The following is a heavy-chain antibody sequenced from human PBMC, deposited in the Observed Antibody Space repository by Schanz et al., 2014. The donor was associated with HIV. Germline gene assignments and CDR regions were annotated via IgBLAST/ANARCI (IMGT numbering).Heavy chain of an antibody. J-gene: IGHJ6*02. CDR1: GYTFASYG. CDR3: ARRGLVGATLYYYYYGMDV. V-gene: IGHV1-18*01. D-gene: IGHD1-26*01. Sequence: VQLLQSGAEVKKPGASVKVSCKTSGYTFASYGITWVRQAPGQGLDWVGWISPYNGDRKYDQKFQGRVTLTTDTSTNTAYMELRSLRSEDTAVYYCARRGLVGATLYYYYYGMDVWGQGTTVTVSS. CDR2: ISPYNGDR.